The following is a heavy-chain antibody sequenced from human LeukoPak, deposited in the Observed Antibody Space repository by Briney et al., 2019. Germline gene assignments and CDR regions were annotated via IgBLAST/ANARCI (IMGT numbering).Heavy chain of an antibody. V-gene: IGHV3-15*01. CDR2: IKSKADGGST. CDR1: GFTFGNAW. J-gene: IGHJ4*02. Sequence: PGGSLRLSCAPSGFTFGNAWMSWVRQVPGKGLEWVGRIKSKADGGSTDYAAPVRGRFTISRDDSKNTLDLQMNSLKTEDTAVYFCTTDPTGTISDYWSQGTLVTVSS. CDR3: TTDPTGTISDY. D-gene: IGHD3-9*01.